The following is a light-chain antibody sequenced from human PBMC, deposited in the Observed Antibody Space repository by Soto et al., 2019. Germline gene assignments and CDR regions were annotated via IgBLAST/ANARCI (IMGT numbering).Light chain of an antibody. CDR1: SSDVGGYNY. CDR2: DVS. Sequence: QSALTQPASVSGSPGQSITISCTGTSSDVGGYNYVSWYQQHPGTAPKLMIYDVSNRPSGVSNRFSGAKSGNTASLTISGLQAEDEADYYCSSYTSSSTPHYVFGTGTKLTVL. J-gene: IGLJ1*01. V-gene: IGLV2-14*01. CDR3: SSYTSSSTPHYV.